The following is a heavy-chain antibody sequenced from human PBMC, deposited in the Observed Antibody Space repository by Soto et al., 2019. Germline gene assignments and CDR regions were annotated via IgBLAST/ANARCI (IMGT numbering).Heavy chain of an antibody. D-gene: IGHD1-7*01. V-gene: IGHV1-46*02. J-gene: IGHJ5*02. CDR2: ITPSSGST. CDR1: GYTFNNYF. Sequence: QVQLVQSGAEVRKPGASVKVSCKASGYTFNNYFMHWVRQAPAQGLEWMGVITPSSGSTTYAQRFQGRLTMTRDTSTSTVYMELRSLRSEETAVYFCARDLVPIWNYVGLAPGAQHWFDPWGQVTLVTVSS. CDR3: ARDLVPIWNYVGLAPGAQHWFDP.